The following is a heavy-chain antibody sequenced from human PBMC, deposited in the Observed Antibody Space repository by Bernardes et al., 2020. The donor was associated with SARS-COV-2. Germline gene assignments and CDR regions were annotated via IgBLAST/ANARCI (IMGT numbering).Heavy chain of an antibody. D-gene: IGHD6-13*01. CDR2: LGTAGDT. Sequence: GGSLSLSCAASGFTFSSYDMHWVRQATGKGLAWVSALGTAGDTYYPGSVKGRFTISRENAKNSLYLQMNSLRAGDTAVYYCARMAEAAAGMGYYYYYGMDVWGQGTTVTVSS. CDR1: GFTFSSYD. CDR3: ARMAEAAAGMGYYYYYGMDV. V-gene: IGHV3-13*01. J-gene: IGHJ6*02.